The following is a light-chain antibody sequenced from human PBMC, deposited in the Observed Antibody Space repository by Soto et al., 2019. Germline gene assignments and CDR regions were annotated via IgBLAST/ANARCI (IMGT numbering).Light chain of an antibody. J-gene: IGKJ3*01. CDR3: QQSYSTLT. V-gene: IGKV1-39*01. CDR2: AAS. CDR1: QDISTV. Sequence: IQLTQSPSSLSASVGDRVTITCRASQDISTVLAWYQQKPGKAPKVLIYAASTLQSGVPSRFSGSGSGTDFTLTISSLQPEDFATYYCQQSYSTLTFGPGTKVDIK.